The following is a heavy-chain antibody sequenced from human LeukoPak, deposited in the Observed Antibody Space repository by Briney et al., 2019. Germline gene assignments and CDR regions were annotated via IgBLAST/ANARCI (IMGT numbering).Heavy chain of an antibody. CDR2: INHSGST. J-gene: IGHJ5*02. Sequence: KPSETLSLTCAVYGGSFSGYYLSWIRQPPGKGLEWIGEINHSGSTNYNPSLKSRVTISVDTSKNQFSLKLSSVTAADTAVYYCARGWGYYGSGSRTTLWFDPWGQGTLVTVSS. V-gene: IGHV4-34*01. CDR1: GGSFSGYY. CDR3: ARGWGYYGSGSRTTLWFDP. D-gene: IGHD3-10*01.